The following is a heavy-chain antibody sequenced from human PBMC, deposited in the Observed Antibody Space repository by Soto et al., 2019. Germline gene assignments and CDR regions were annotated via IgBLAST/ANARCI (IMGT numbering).Heavy chain of an antibody. J-gene: IGHJ6*02. V-gene: IGHV1-69*13. Sequence: ASVKVSCKASGGSFSSYAISWVRQAPGQGLEWMGGIIPIFGTANYAQKFQGRVTITADESTSTAYMELSSLRSEDTAVYYCASRPIRYYYGMDVWGQGTTVTVSS. CDR3: ASRPIRYYYGMDV. D-gene: IGHD5-12*01. CDR2: IIPIFGTA. CDR1: GGSFSSYA.